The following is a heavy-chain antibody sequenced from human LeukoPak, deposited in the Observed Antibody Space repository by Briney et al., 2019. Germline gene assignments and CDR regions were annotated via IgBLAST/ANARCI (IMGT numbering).Heavy chain of an antibody. Sequence: GGSLRLSCAASGFTFSTYSMNWVRQAPGKGLEWVSFISRSSSTTYYADSVKGRFTISRDNAKNSLYLQMNSLRAEDTAVYYCARSVAPRPFYFDYWGQGTRVTVSS. CDR2: ISRSSSTT. CDR1: GFTFSTYS. V-gene: IGHV3-48*04. D-gene: IGHD6-19*01. CDR3: ARSVAPRPFYFDY. J-gene: IGHJ4*02.